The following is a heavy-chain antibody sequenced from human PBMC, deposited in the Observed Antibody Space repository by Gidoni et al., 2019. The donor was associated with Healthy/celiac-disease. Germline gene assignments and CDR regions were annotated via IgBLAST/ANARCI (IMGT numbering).Heavy chain of an antibody. CDR1: GFTFDDYA. D-gene: IGHD1-7*01. CDR3: AKDSGEALELRLAFDI. V-gene: IGHV3-9*01. CDR2: ISWNSGSL. Sequence: EVQLVESGGGLVQPGRSLRLYCAASGFTFDDYAMHWVRQAPGQGLEWVSGISWNSGSLGYADSVTGRFTISRDNAKNSLYLQMNSLRAEDTALYYCAKDSGEALELRLAFDIWGQGTMVTVSS. J-gene: IGHJ3*02.